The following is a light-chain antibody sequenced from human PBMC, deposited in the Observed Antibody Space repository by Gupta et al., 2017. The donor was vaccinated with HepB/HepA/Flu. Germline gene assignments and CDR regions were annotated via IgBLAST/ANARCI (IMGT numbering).Light chain of an antibody. CDR3: QQRSYWPPKIT. J-gene: IGKJ5*01. Sequence: DIVLTQSPATLSLSPGERATLSCRTSQSVSTYLAWFQQKPGQAPRLLIYDVSNRATGIPARFSGSGSGTDFTLTISSLQPEDFAVYYCQQRSYWPPKITFGQGTRLEIK. V-gene: IGKV3-11*01. CDR1: QSVSTY. CDR2: DVS.